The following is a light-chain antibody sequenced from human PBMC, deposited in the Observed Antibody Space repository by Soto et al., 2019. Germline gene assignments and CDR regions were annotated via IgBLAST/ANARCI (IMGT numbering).Light chain of an antibody. V-gene: IGKV1-39*01. Sequence: DIQMTQSPSSLSASVGDRVTITCRASQSISSYLNWYQQKPGKAPKLLIYAASRLQSGVPSRFSGSASGTDFTLTISSLQPEDFATYYCQQSYSTRFTFGQGTRLEIK. CDR1: QSISSY. CDR3: QQSYSTRFT. J-gene: IGKJ5*01. CDR2: AAS.